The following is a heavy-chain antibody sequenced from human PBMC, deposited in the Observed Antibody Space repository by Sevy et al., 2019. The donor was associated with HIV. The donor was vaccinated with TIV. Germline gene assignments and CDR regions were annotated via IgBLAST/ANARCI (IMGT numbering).Heavy chain of an antibody. D-gene: IGHD4-17*01. CDR3: ARDPGAVTTSLLYYGMDV. V-gene: IGHV3-74*01. CDR2: INSDGSST. Sequence: GGSLRLSCAASGFTFSSYWMHWVRQAPGKGLVWVSRINSDGSSTSYADSVKGRFTISRDNAKNTLYLQMNSLRAEETAVYYCARDPGAVTTSLLYYGMDVWGQGTTVTVSS. CDR1: GFTFSSYW. J-gene: IGHJ6*02.